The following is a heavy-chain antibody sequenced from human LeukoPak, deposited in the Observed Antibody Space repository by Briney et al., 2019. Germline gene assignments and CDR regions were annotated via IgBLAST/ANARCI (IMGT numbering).Heavy chain of an antibody. Sequence: PGGSLRLSCAASGFTFSSNYMSWVRQAPGKGLEWVSVIYSGGSTYYADSVKGRFTISRDNSKNTLYLQMNSLRAEDTAVYYCARGRDGYNPYFDYWGQGTLVTVSS. V-gene: IGHV3-66*01. CDR2: IYSGGST. CDR3: ARGRDGYNPYFDY. CDR1: GFTFSSNY. D-gene: IGHD5-24*01. J-gene: IGHJ4*02.